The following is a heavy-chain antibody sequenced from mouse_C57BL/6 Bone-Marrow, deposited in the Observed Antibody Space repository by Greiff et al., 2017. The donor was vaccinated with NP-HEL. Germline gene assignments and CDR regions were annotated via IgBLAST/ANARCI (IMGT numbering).Heavy chain of an antibody. Sequence: QVQLQQSGAELMKPGASVKLSCKATGYTFTGYWIEWVKQRPGHGLEWIGEILPGSGSTNYNEKFKGKATFTAGTSSNTAYMQLSSLTTEDSAIYYWARPIDDYDGPYFDVWGTGTTVTVSS. V-gene: IGHV1-9*01. J-gene: IGHJ1*03. CDR3: ARPIDDYDGPYFDV. D-gene: IGHD2-4*01. CDR2: ILPGSGST. CDR1: GYTFTGYW.